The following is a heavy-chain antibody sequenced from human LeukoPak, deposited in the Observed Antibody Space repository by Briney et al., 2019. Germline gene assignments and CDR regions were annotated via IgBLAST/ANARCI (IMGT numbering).Heavy chain of an antibody. CDR2: IRYDGSNK. CDR1: GFTFSSYG. CDR3: ARGAAYYDFWSGSAPNYYYYMDV. Sequence: GGSLRLSCAASGFTFSSYGMHWVRQAPGKGLEWVAFIRYDGSNKYYADSVKGRFTISRDNSKNTLYLQMNSLRAEDTAVYYCARGAAYYDFWSGSAPNYYYYMDVWGKGTTVTVSS. J-gene: IGHJ6*03. D-gene: IGHD3-3*01. V-gene: IGHV3-30*02.